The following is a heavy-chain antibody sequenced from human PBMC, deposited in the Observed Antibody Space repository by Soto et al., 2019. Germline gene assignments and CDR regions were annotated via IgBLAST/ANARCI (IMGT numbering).Heavy chain of an antibody. CDR3: TTDLAWELIRFDY. Sequence: GGSLRLSCAASGFTFSNAWMNWVRQAPGKGLEWVGRIKSKTDGGTTDYAAPVKGRFTISRDDSKNTLYLQMNSLKTEDTAVYYCTTDLAWELIRFDYWGQGTLVTVSS. CDR1: GFTFSNAW. V-gene: IGHV3-15*07. D-gene: IGHD1-26*01. J-gene: IGHJ4*02. CDR2: IKSKTDGGTT.